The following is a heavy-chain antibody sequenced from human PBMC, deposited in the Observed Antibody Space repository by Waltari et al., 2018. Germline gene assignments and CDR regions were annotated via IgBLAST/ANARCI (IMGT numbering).Heavy chain of an antibody. CDR1: GFTFSSYA. CDR2: ISGRCGST. D-gene: IGHD3-10*01. V-gene: IGHV3-23*04. J-gene: IGHJ4*02. CDR3: AKRLPTVSGSYYGRIDY. Sequence: EVQLVESGGGLVQPGGSLRLSCAASGFTFSSYAMSWVRQAPGKGLEWVSAISGRCGSTYYADSVKGRFTISRDNSKNTLYLQMNSLRAEDTAVYYCAKRLPTVSGSYYGRIDYWGQGTLVTVSS.